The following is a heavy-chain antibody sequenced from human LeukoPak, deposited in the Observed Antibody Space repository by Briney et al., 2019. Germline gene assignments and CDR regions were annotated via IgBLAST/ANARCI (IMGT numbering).Heavy chain of an antibody. Sequence: GGSLRLSCAASGFTFSNYWMSWVRQAPGKGLEWVANIREDGSEKYFVDSVKGRFTISRDNAKNSLYLQMSSLRAEDTAVYYCASAGHWGQGTLVTVSS. CDR2: IREDGSEK. CDR1: GFTFSNYW. CDR3: ASAGH. V-gene: IGHV3-7*05. J-gene: IGHJ4*02.